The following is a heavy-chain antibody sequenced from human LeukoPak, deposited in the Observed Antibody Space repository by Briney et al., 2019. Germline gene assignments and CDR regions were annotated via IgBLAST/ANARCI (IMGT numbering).Heavy chain of an antibody. CDR2: IYPSGPT. V-gene: IGHV4-4*09. CDR1: GDSFSSYY. CDR3: ARNIWGLDL. D-gene: IGHD2-21*01. Sequence: PSETLSLTCTVSGDSFSSYYWSWVRQPPGKGPEWIGNIYPSGPTNYNPALKSRVTISADTSKNHFSLKMSSVTAADTAVYYCARNIWGLDLWGQGTMVTVSS. J-gene: IGHJ3*01.